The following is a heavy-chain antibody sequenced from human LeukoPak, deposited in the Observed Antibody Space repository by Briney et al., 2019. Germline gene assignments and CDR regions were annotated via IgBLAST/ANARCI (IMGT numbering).Heavy chain of an antibody. V-gene: IGHV3-23*01. CDR1: EFTFSTYA. Sequence: GGSLRLSCAASEFTFSTYAMSWVRQAPGKELEWVSAISGSGGATYYADSVKGRFTISRDNSKNTLYLQMNSLRAEDTAVYYCASNSSSWSLYFDYWGQGTLVTVSS. CDR3: ASNSSSWSLYFDY. D-gene: IGHD6-13*01. CDR2: ISGSGGAT. J-gene: IGHJ4*02.